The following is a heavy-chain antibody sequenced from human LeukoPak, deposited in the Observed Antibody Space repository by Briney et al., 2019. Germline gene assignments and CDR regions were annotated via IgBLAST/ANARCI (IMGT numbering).Heavy chain of an antibody. V-gene: IGHV4-61*08. D-gene: IGHD6-13*01. CDR3: ARGVSSSWYYFDY. CDR1: GGSISSGDYY. CDR2: IYYSGST. Sequence: SQTLSLTCTVSGGSISSGDYYWSWIRQPPGKGLEWIGYIYYSGSTNYNPSLKSRVTISVDTSKNQFSLKLSSVTAADTAVYYCARGVSSSWYYFDYWGQGTLVTVSS. J-gene: IGHJ4*02.